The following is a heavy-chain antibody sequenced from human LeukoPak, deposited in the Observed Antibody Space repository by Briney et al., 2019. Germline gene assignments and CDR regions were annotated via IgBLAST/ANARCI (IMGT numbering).Heavy chain of an antibody. J-gene: IGHJ3*02. D-gene: IGHD1-26*01. CDR2: IFHSGST. V-gene: IGHV4-59*01. CDR3: ARGPGGGSYSDAFDI. CDR1: GDSMSSNY. Sequence: SETLSLTCTVSGDSMSSNYWSWIRQPPGKGLEWVAYIFHSGSTSYNPSLKSRVAISMNTSRNQFSLKLTSVTAADTAEYYCARGPGGGSYSDAFDIWGQGTMVTVSS.